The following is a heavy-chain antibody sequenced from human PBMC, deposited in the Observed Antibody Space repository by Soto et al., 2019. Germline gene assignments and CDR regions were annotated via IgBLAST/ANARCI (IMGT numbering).Heavy chain of an antibody. CDR3: ASPQVGATGYGY. CDR2: IWDDGSNK. V-gene: IGHV3-33*01. CDR1: GFTFSSS. D-gene: IGHD1-26*01. Sequence: LRLTCAASGFTFSSSMHWVRQAPGKGLEWMAVIWDDGSNKYYADSVKGRFTISRDNSKNTLYLQMNSLRAEDTAVYYCASPQVGATGYGYWGQGTLVTVSS. J-gene: IGHJ4*02.